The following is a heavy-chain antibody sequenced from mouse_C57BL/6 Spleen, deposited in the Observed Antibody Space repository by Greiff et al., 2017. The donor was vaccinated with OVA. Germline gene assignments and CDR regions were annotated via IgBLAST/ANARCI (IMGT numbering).Heavy chain of an antibody. V-gene: IGHV5-6*01. CDR1: GFTFSSYG. D-gene: IGHD4-1*02. CDR3: ARPTGPFDY. CDR2: ISSGGSYT. J-gene: IGHJ2*01. Sequence: EVQVVESGGDLVKPGGSLKLSCAASGFTFSSYGMSWVRQTPDKRLEWVATISSGGSYTYYPDSVKGRFTISRDNAKNTLYLQMSSLKSEDTAMYYCARPTGPFDYWGQGTTLTVSS.